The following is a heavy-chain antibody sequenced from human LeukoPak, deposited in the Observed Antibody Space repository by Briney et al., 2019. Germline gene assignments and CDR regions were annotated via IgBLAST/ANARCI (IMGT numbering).Heavy chain of an antibody. CDR2: ISYDGSNK. D-gene: IGHD3-22*01. CDR3: ASSYYYDSSGYLDAFDI. J-gene: IGHJ3*02. V-gene: IGHV3-30*04. Sequence: PGRSLRLSCAASGFTFSSYAMHWVRQAPGKGLEWGAVISYDGSNKYYADSVKGRFTISRDNSKNTLYLQMNSLRAEDTAVYYCASSYYYDSSGYLDAFDIWGQGTMVTVSS. CDR1: GFTFSSYA.